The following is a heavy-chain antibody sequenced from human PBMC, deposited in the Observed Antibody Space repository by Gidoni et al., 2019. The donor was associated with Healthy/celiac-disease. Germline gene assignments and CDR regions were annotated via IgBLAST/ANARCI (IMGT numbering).Heavy chain of an antibody. CDR2: ISYDGSNK. V-gene: IGHV3-30*01. Sequence: QVQLVECGGGVVQPGRSLRLSCAASGFPFSSYAMHWVRQAPGKGLEWVAVISYDGSNKYYADSVKGRFTISRDNSKNTLYLQMNSLRAEDTAVYYCAREAAVAPFDYWGQGTLVTVSS. D-gene: IGHD6-19*01. CDR3: AREAAVAPFDY. CDR1: GFPFSSYA. J-gene: IGHJ4*02.